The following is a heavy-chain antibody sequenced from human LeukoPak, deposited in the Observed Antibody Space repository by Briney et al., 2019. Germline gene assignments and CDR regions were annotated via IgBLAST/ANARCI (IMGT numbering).Heavy chain of an antibody. J-gene: IGHJ3*02. CDR2: IFYSGST. CDR1: GGSISSYY. Sequence: PSETLSLTCTVSGGSISSYYWSWIRQSPGKGLEWIGYIFYSGSTNYNPSLKSRVAISVDTSKNQFSLKLSSVTAADTAVDYCARVVLPPGGAFDIWGQGTMVTVSS. D-gene: IGHD4/OR15-4a*01. CDR3: ARVVLPPGGAFDI. V-gene: IGHV4-59*01.